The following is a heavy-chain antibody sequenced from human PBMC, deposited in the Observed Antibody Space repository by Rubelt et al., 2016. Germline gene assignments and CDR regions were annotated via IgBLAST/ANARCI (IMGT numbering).Heavy chain of an antibody. Sequence: QVQLQQWGAGLLKPSETLSLTCAVYGGSFSGYYWSWIRQPPGKGLEWIGEINHSGSTNYNPSPKSGVTSSAEPSKNLFSLRLGFVTAADTAVYYCARVDSSGYLDAFDIWVQGTMVTVSS. D-gene: IGHD3-22*01. V-gene: IGHV4-34*01. J-gene: IGHJ3*02. CDR3: ARVDSSGYLDAFDI. CDR1: GGSFSGYY. CDR2: INHSGST.